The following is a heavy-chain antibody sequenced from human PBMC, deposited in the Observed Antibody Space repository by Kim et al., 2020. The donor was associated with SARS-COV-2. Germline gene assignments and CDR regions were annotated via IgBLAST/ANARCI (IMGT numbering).Heavy chain of an antibody. V-gene: IGHV3-49*04. CDR3: TRGSRWYGIDY. CDR1: GFTFGDYT. J-gene: IGHJ4*02. CDR2: IRTKAYGATT. Sequence: GGSLRLSCTASGFTFGDYTMNWVRQAPGKGLEWLGFIRTKAYGATTEYAASVEDRFTISRDDSKTIAYLQMNSLKTDDTAVYYCTRGSRWYGIDYWGQGTLVTVSS. D-gene: IGHD6-13*01.